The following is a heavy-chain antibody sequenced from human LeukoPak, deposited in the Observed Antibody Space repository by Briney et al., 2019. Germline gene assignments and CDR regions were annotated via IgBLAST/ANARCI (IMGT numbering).Heavy chain of an antibody. CDR2: INWNGGST. V-gene: IGHV3-20*04. D-gene: IGHD3-22*01. CDR3: ARDRSMIVVVTEQLVFDP. J-gene: IGHJ5*02. Sequence: PGGSLRLSCAASGFTFDDYGMSWVRQAPGKGLEWVSGINWNGGSTGYADSVKGRFTISRDNAKNSLYLQMSSLRAEDTALYYCARDRSMIVVVTEQLVFDPWGQGTLVTVSS. CDR1: GFTFDDYG.